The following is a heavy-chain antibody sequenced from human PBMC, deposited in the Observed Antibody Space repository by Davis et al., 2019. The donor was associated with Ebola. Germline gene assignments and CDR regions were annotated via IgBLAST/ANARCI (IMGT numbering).Heavy chain of an antibody. J-gene: IGHJ5*02. CDR2: INYSGNT. CDR1: GGSISSRGYY. V-gene: IGHV4-39*01. D-gene: IGHD3-3*01. Sequence: MPSETLSLTCTVSGGSISSRGYYWGWIRQPPGKGLEWIGSINYSGNTFYNPSLKSRVTISVETSKNQFSLRLSSVTAADTAVYYCARHVKFCSGAHCRGGGLVGWLAPWGRGALVSVSS. CDR3: ARHVKFCSGAHCRGGGLVGWLAP.